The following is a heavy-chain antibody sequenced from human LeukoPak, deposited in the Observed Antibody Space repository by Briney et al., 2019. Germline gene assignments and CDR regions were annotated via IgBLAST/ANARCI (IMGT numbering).Heavy chain of an antibody. D-gene: IGHD6-19*01. CDR1: GFTFDDYA. J-gene: IGHJ4*02. CDR3: AKDIGQWMVPPYYFDY. CDR2: ISWNSGSI. Sequence: GRSLRLSCAASGFTFDDYAMHWVRQAPGKFLEWVAGISWNSGSIGYADSVKGRFTISRDNAKNSLYLQMNSLRAEDTALYYCAKDIGQWMVPPYYFDYWGQGTLVTVSS. V-gene: IGHV3-9*01.